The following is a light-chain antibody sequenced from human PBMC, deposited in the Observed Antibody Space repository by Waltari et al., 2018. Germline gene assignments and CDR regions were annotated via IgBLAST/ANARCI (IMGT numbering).Light chain of an antibody. Sequence: TVVTQYPVTLSVSPGERATLSCRTTQSIGSSLAWYHQKPGQAPRLLIYHASTRATGIPARFSGSGSETEFTLTISSLQSEDFAVYYCQQYNNWPPGTFGQGTKVEV. V-gene: IGKV3-15*01. J-gene: IGKJ1*01. CDR1: QSIGSS. CDR3: QQYNNWPPGT. CDR2: HAS.